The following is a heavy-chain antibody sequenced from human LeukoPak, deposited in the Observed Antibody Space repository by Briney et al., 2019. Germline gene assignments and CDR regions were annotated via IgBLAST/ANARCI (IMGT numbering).Heavy chain of an antibody. CDR2: IYTSGST. CDR3: AKGGCSGGSCYSSIEYYYYYMDV. D-gene: IGHD2-15*01. J-gene: IGHJ6*03. CDR1: GGSISSYY. Sequence: SETLSLTCTVSGGSISSYYWSWIRQPAGKGLEWIGRIYTSGSTNYNPSLKSRVTMSVDTSKNQFSLKLSSVTAADTAVYYCAKGGCSGGSCYSSIEYYYYYMDVWGKGTTVTVSS. V-gene: IGHV4-4*07.